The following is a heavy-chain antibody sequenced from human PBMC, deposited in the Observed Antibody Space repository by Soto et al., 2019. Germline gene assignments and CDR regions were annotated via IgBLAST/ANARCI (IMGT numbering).Heavy chain of an antibody. CDR1: GGSISSYY. V-gene: IGHV4-59*01. J-gene: IGHJ4*02. D-gene: IGHD3-16*01. CDR2: IYYSGST. CDR3: ARYYDYIWGRYGIFDY. Sequence: SETLSLTCTVSGGSISSYYWSWIRQPPGKGLEWIGYIYYSGSTNYNPSLKSRVTISVDTSKNQFSLKLSSVTAADTAVYYCARYYDYIWGRYGIFDYWGQGTLVTVSS.